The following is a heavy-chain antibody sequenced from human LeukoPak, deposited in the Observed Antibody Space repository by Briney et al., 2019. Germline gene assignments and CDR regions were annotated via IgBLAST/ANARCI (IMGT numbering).Heavy chain of an antibody. D-gene: IGHD1-1*01. J-gene: IGHJ4*02. CDR1: GYSISSGYY. Sequence: SETLSLTCTVSGYSISSGYYWGWIRQPPGKGLEWIGSIYHSGSTYYNPSLKSRVTISVDTSKNQFSLKLSSVTAADTAVYYCAMSSGTGTTGYWGQGTLVTVSS. V-gene: IGHV4-38-2*02. CDR2: IYHSGST. CDR3: AMSSGTGTTGY.